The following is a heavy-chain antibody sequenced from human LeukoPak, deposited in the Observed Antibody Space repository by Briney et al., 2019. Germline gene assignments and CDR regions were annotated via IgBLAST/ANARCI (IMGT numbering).Heavy chain of an antibody. J-gene: IGHJ4*02. CDR2: INTDGSST. CDR3: ARTVPGYFFDD. V-gene: IGHV3-74*01. Sequence: SGGSLRLSCAASGFTFSSYWMHWVRQAPGKGLVWVSRINTDGSSTSYADSVKGRFTISRDNAKNTLYLQMNSLRAEDTAVYYCARTVPGYFFDDWGQGTLVTVSS. D-gene: IGHD3-10*01. CDR1: GFTFSSYW.